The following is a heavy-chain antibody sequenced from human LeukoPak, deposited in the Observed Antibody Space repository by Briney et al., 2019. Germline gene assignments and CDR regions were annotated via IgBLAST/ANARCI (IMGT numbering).Heavy chain of an antibody. CDR2: INPSGCGT. Sequence: ASVKVSCKASGYTFTSYYMHWVRQAPGQGVEGMGIINPSGCGTSYAQKFQGRVTMTRDTSPSTVYMELSSLRSEDTAMYYCARFPEYGSGTWGQGTLVTVSS. CDR1: GYTFTSYY. D-gene: IGHD3-10*01. J-gene: IGHJ5*02. CDR3: ARFPEYGSGT. V-gene: IGHV1-46*01.